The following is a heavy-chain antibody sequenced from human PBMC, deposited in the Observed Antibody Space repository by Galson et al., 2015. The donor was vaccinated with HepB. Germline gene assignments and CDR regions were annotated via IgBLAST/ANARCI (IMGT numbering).Heavy chain of an antibody. J-gene: IGHJ4*02. CDR2: ISGSGGST. CDR1: GFTFSSYA. Sequence: SLRLSCAASGFTFSSYAMSWVRQAPGKGLEWVSAISGSGGSTYYADSVKGRFTISRDNSKNTLYLQMNSLRAEDTAVYYCVRVVVVAATAKFFDYWGQGTLVTVSS. V-gene: IGHV3-23*01. D-gene: IGHD2-15*01. CDR3: VRVVVVAATAKFFDY.